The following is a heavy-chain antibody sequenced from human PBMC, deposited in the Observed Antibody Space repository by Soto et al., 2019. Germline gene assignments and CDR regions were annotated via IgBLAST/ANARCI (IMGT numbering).Heavy chain of an antibody. V-gene: IGHV1-69*02. D-gene: IGHD3-3*01. J-gene: IGHJ4*02. Sequence: SVKVSCKASGGTFSSYTISWVRQAPGQGLEWMGRIIPILGIANYAQKFQSRVTITADKSTSTAYMELSSLRSEDTAVYYCARTIFGVVTYFDYWGQGTLVTVSS. CDR1: GGTFSSYT. CDR2: IIPILGIA. CDR3: ARTIFGVVTYFDY.